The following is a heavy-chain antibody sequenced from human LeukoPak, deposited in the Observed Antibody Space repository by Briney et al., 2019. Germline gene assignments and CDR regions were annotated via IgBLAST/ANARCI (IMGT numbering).Heavy chain of an antibody. CDR3: AREESGYVDY. CDR2: ISYSGST. D-gene: IGHD3-3*01. CDR1: GGSISSGDYY. Sequence: SQTLSLTCTVFGGSISSGDYYWSWIRQPPGKGLEWMGYISYSGSTYYNPSLESRVTISVGMSKNQLSLKLYSVTAADTAVYYCAREESGYVDYWGQGTPVTVSS. J-gene: IGHJ4*02. V-gene: IGHV4-30-4*08.